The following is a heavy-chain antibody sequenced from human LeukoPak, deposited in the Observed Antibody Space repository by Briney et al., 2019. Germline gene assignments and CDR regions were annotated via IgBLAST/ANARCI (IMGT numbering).Heavy chain of an antibody. CDR3: ARGPGRYCSGGSCYPPDY. V-gene: IGHV4-34*01. J-gene: IGHJ4*02. CDR2: INHSGST. CDR1: GGSFSGYY. D-gene: IGHD2-15*01. Sequence: PSETLSLTCAVYGGSFSGYYWSWIRQPPGKGLEWIGEINHSGSTNYNPSLKSRVTILVDTSKNQFSLKLSSVTAADTAVYYCARGPGRYCSGGSCYPPDYWGQGTLVTVSS.